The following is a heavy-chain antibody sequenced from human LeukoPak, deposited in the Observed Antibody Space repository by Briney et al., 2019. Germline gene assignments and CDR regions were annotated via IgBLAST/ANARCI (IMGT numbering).Heavy chain of an antibody. CDR2: IYSGGST. V-gene: IGHV3-66*04. J-gene: IGHJ3*01. D-gene: IGHD6-13*01. CDR3: ARPPFDSSWYPRAFDV. CDR1: GFTVSSNY. Sequence: PGESLRLSCAASGFTVSSNYMSWVRQAPGKGLEWVSLIYSGGSTYYADSVKGRFTISRDNSENTLYLQMNNLRAEDTAVYYCARPPFDSSWYPRAFDVWGQGTMVTVST.